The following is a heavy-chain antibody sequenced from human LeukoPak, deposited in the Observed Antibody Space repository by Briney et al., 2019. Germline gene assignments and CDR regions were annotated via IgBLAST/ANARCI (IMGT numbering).Heavy chain of an antibody. CDR2: IYTSGST. D-gene: IGHD2-2*01. J-gene: IGHJ5*02. V-gene: IGHV4-61*02. CDR1: GGSISSGSYY. Sequence: SQTLSLTCTVSGGSISSGSYYWSWIRQPAGKGLEWIGRIYTSGSTNYNPSLESRVTISVDTSKNQFSLKLSSVTAADTAVYYCARDHIVVVPAAIYNWFDPWGQGTLVTVSS. CDR3: ARDHIVVVPAAIYNWFDP.